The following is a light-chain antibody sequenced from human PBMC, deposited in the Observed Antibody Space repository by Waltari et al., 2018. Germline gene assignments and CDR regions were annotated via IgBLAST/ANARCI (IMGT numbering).Light chain of an antibody. Sequence: DIQMTQSPSSLSASVGDIVTISCRASQTIANRLSWFRQKPGEAPQLLIYAASTLYNGVPARFSGSGSGTDFTLTISNLQPEDFAIYSCQQSFVTPLTFGGGTKVEIK. CDR3: QQSFVTPLT. CDR2: AAS. CDR1: QTIANR. J-gene: IGKJ4*01. V-gene: IGKV1-39*01.